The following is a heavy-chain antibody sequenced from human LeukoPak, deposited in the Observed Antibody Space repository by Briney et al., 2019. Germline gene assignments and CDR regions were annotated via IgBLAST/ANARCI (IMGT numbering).Heavy chain of an antibody. D-gene: IGHD3-3*01. CDR3: ATSSWYYDFWSGYYPVFDY. V-gene: IGHV3-11*01. CDR2: INSSGSTI. CDR1: GFTFSDYY. J-gene: IGHJ4*02. Sequence: PGGSLRLSCAASGFTFSDYYMSWIRQAPGKGLEWVSYINSSGSTIYYADPVKGRFTISRDSAKKSLHLQMNSLRAEDTAVYYCATSSWYYDFWSGYYPVFDYWGQGTLVTVSS.